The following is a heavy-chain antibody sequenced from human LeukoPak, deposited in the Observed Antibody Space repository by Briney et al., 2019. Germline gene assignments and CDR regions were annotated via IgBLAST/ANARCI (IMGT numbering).Heavy chain of an antibody. V-gene: IGHV4-34*01. Sequence: GSLRLSCAASGFTFSSYAMSWVRQPPGKGLEWIGEINHSGSTNYNPSLKSRVTISVDTSKNQFSLKLSSVTAADTAVYYCASHPWLGTSYYYGMDVWGQGTTVTVSS. CDR2: INHSGST. CDR1: GFTFSSYA. D-gene: IGHD6-19*01. CDR3: ASHPWLGTSYYYGMDV. J-gene: IGHJ6*02.